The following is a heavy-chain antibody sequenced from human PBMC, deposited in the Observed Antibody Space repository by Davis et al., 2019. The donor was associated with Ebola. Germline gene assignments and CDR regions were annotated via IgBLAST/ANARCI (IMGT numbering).Heavy chain of an antibody. CDR1: GYIFNGYY. Sequence: ASVKVSCKASGYIFNGYYLHWILQAPGQGLEWMGWINPNNGATKYAQNFQGRLTLTRDGATTTGYMDLSGLTSADTAVYFCARSFYDWIAVAYWGQGTLVTVSS. J-gene: IGHJ4*02. CDR3: ARSFYDWIAVAY. D-gene: IGHD2/OR15-2a*01. V-gene: IGHV1-2*02. CDR2: INPNNGAT.